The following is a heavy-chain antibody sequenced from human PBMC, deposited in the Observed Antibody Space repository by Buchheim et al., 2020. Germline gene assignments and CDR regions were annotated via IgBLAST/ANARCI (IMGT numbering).Heavy chain of an antibody. D-gene: IGHD5-24*01. CDR3: ARQQRRDGYNMYYFDY. CDR2: IYYSGST. CDR1: GGSISSYY. V-gene: IGHV4-59*01. J-gene: IGHJ4*02. Sequence: QVRLQESGPGLVKPSETLSLTCTVSGGSISSYYWSWIRQPPGKGLEWIGYIYYSGSTNYNPSLKSRVTISVDTSKNQFSLKLSSVTAADTAVYYCARQQRRDGYNMYYFDYWGQGTL.